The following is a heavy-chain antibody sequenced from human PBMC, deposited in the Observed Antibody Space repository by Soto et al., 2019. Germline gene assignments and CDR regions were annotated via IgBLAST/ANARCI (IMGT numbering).Heavy chain of an antibody. CDR3: ARVRGSGSYAAYYFDS. V-gene: IGHV4-31*03. CDR2: IHYSGST. J-gene: IGHJ4*01. CDR1: GGSISNGGYY. Sequence: ASETLSLTCTVSGGSISNGGYYWNWVRQHPGKGLEWIGYIHYSGSTWYNPSLESRVTISVDTSKDQFSLKLRSVTAADTAVYCCARVRGSGSYAAYYFDSWGQGTLVTVSS. D-gene: IGHD3-10*01.